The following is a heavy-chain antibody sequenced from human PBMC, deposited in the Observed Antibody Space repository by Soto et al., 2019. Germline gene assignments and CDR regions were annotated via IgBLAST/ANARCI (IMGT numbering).Heavy chain of an antibody. CDR3: ARGPPPRIYYMDV. CDR1: GFTFSSYS. J-gene: IGHJ6*03. V-gene: IGHV3-21*01. Sequence: EVQLVGSGGGLVKPGGSLRLSCAASGFTFSSYSMNWVRQAPGKGLEWVSSISSSSSYIYYADSVKGRFTISRDNAKNSLYLQMNSLRAEDTAVYYCARGPPPRIYYMDVWGKGTTVTVSS. CDR2: ISSSSSYI.